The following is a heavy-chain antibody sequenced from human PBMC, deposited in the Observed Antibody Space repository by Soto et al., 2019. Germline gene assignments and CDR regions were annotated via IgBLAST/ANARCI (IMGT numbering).Heavy chain of an antibody. V-gene: IGHV4-39*01. CDR3: ARQAAGSIYYYYYYGMDV. CDR1: GGSISSSSYY. CDR2: IYYSGST. Sequence: SETLSLTCTVSGGSISSSSYYWGWIRQPPGKGLEWIGSIYYSGSTYYNPSLKSRVTISVDTSKNQFSLKLSSVTAADTAVYYCARQAAGSIYYYYYYGMDVWGQGTTVTVS. J-gene: IGHJ6*02. D-gene: IGHD6-13*01.